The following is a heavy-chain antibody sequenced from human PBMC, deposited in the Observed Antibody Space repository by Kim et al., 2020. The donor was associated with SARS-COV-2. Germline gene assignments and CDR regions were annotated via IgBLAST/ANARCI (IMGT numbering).Heavy chain of an antibody. Sequence: ASVKVSCKASGYTFTSYYMHWVRQAPGQGLEWMGIINPSGGSTSYAQKFQGRVTMTRDTSTSTVYMELSSLRSEDTALYYCARNSEYCSSTSCYGAFGYWGQGTLVTVSS. CDR3: ARNSEYCSSTSCYGAFGY. CDR2: INPSGGST. CDR1: GYTFTSYY. J-gene: IGHJ4*02. V-gene: IGHV1-46*01. D-gene: IGHD2-2*01.